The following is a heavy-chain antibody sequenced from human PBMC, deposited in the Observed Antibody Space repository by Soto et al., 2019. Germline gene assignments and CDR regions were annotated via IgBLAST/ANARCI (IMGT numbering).Heavy chain of an antibody. D-gene: IGHD1-26*01. CDR3: AKLYVGSADY. CDR2: IVSSGATT. Sequence: WGSLRLSCAASGLTFSSFVMSWVRQAPGKGPEWVSAIVSSGATTYYADSVKGRFTISRDNSKNTLYLQMNSLRVEDTAVYYCAKLYVGSADYWGQGALVTVSX. J-gene: IGHJ4*02. CDR1: GLTFSSFV. V-gene: IGHV3-23*01.